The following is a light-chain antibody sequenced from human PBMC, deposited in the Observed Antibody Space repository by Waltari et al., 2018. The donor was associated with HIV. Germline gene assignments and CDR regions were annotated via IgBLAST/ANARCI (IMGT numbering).Light chain of an antibody. V-gene: IGLV2-8*01. CDR2: DVS. CDR3: SSYAGSNNWVV. Sequence: QSALTQPPSASGSPGQSVTIPCTGTSSDVGGYKYVPWYQQHPGKAHKLMIYDVSKRPSGVPDRFSGSKSGNTASLTVSGLQAEDEADYYCSSYAGSNNWVVFGGGTKLTVL. CDR1: SSDVGGYKY. J-gene: IGLJ2*01.